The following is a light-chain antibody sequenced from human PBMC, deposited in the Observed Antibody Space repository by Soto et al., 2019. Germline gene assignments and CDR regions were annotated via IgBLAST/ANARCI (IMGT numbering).Light chain of an antibody. V-gene: IGLV2-14*01. J-gene: IGLJ2*01. CDR1: SSDVGAYNY. CDR3: RSYTSSSTPYVV. Sequence: QSALTQPASVSGSPGQSITISCTGTSSDVGAYNYVSWYQQHPDNAPKLMIYEVSNRPSGVSNRFSGSQSGYTASLTISGLQAEDEADYYCRSYTSSSTPYVVFGGGTQLTVL. CDR2: EVS.